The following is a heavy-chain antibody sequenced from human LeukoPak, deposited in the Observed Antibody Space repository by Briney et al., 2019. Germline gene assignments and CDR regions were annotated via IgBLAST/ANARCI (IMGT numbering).Heavy chain of an antibody. D-gene: IGHD3-22*01. CDR3: ARDRFTMIVKGTPGGQSPLGY. Sequence: GASVKVSCKASGYTFTSYYMHWVRQAPGQGLEWMGIINPSGGSTSYAQKFQGRVTMTRDTSTSTVYMELSSLRSEDTAVYYCARDRFTMIVKGTPGGQSPLGYWGQGTLVTVSS. J-gene: IGHJ4*02. CDR2: INPSGGST. CDR1: GYTFTSYY. V-gene: IGHV1-46*01.